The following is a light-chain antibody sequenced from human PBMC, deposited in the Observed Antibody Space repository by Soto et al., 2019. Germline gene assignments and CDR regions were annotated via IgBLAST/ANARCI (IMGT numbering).Light chain of an antibody. CDR2: EGS. CDR3: CSYAGSSTSYV. CDR1: SSDVGSYNL. V-gene: IGLV2-23*01. J-gene: IGLJ1*01. Sequence: PALTQPASVSGSPGQSITISCTGTSSDVGSYNLVSWYQQHPGKAPKLMIYEGSKRPSGVSNRFSGSKSGNTASLTISGLQAEDEADYYCCSYAGSSTSYVFGTGTKVTVL.